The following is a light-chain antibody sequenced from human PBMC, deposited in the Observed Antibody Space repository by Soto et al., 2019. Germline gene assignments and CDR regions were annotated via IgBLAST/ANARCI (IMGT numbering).Light chain of an antibody. V-gene: IGKV1-5*03. Sequence: DIQMTQSPSTLSASVGDRVTITCRASQSISTWLAWYQQKQGNAPKLLIYQASSLQSGVPSRFSGSGFGTEFTLTISSLQPDDFATYYCQQYNSYPWTFGQGTKVEIK. CDR2: QAS. J-gene: IGKJ1*01. CDR1: QSISTW. CDR3: QQYNSYPWT.